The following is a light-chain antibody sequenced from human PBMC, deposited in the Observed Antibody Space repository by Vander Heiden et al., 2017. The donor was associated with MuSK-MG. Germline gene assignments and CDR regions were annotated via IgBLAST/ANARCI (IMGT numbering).Light chain of an antibody. Sequence: IQMTQSPSSLSASVGDRVTITCRASQSISSYLNWYQQKPGKAPKLLIYAASSLQSGVPSRFSGSGSGTDFTLTISSLQPEDFATYYCQQSDSTRRTFGQGTKVEIK. V-gene: IGKV1-39*01. J-gene: IGKJ2*01. CDR3: QQSDSTRRT. CDR2: AAS. CDR1: QSISSY.